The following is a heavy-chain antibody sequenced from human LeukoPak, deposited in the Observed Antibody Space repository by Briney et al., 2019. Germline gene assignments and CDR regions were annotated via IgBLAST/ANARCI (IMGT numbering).Heavy chain of an antibody. CDR3: ARDLVSLTGYLDY. CDR1: GGTFSSYA. CDR2: IIPIFGTA. D-gene: IGHD3-9*01. J-gene: IGHJ4*02. V-gene: IGHV1-69*05. Sequence: ASVKVSCKASGGTFSSYAISWVRQAPGQGLEWMGRIIPIFGTANYAQKFQGRVTITTDESTSTAYMELSSLRSEDTAVYYCARDLVSLTGYLDYWGQRTLVTVSS.